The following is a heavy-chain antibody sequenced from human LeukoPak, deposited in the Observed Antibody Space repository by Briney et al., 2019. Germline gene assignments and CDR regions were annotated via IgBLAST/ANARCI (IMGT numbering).Heavy chain of an antibody. CDR1: GFTFSSYA. J-gene: IGHJ4*02. CDR3: AKDRSYGAVAGTIDY. D-gene: IGHD6-19*01. V-gene: IGHV3-23*01. CDR2: ISGSGGST. Sequence: PGGPLRLSCAASGFTFSSYAMSWVRQAPGKGLEWVSAISGSGGSTYYADSVKGRFTISRDNSKNMLYLQMNSLRAEDTAVYYCAKDRSYGAVAGTIDYWGQGTLVTVSS.